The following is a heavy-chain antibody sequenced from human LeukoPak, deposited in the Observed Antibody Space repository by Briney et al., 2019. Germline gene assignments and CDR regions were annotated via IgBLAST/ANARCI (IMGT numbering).Heavy chain of an antibody. CDR2: ITKTSTSM. V-gene: IGHV3-48*02. J-gene: IGHJ4*02. CDR3: ARGYDSGYYPPHLDY. CDR1: GFIFSNFP. Sequence: GGSLRLSCVASGFIFSNFPMDWVRQAPGKGLEWISYITKTSTSMYYADSVKGRFTISRDNGKNSLFLQMNSLRDADTAVYYCARGYDSGYYPPHLDYWGQGTLVTVSS. D-gene: IGHD3-22*01.